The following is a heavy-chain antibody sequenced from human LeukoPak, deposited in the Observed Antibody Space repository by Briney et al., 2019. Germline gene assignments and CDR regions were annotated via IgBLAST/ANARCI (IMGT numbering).Heavy chain of an antibody. CDR3: ARVPNYDYVWGSYRFKVGYFDY. Sequence: SETLSLTCAVYGGSFSGYYWSWIRQRPGKGLEWIGEINHSGSTNYNPSLKSRVTISVDTSKNQFSLKLSSVTAADTAVYYCARVPNYDYVWGSYRFKVGYFDYWGQGTLVTVSS. D-gene: IGHD3-16*02. V-gene: IGHV4-34*01. J-gene: IGHJ4*02. CDR1: GGSFSGYY. CDR2: INHSGST.